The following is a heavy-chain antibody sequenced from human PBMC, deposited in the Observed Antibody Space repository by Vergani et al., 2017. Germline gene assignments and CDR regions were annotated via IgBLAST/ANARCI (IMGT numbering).Heavy chain of an antibody. CDR3: ARGGLRFLEWLSGN. CDR2: IKQDGSEK. Sequence: EVQLVESGGGLVQPGGSLRLSCAASGFTFSSYWMSWVRQAPGKGLEWVANIKQDGSEKYYVDSVKGRFTISRDNAKNSLYLQMNSLRAEDTAVYCCARGGLRFLEWLSGNWGQGTLVTVSS. D-gene: IGHD3-3*01. J-gene: IGHJ4*02. CDR1: GFTFSSYW. V-gene: IGHV3-7*03.